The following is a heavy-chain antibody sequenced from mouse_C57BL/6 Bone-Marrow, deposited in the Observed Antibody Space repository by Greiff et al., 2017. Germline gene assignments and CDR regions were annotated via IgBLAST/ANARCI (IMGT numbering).Heavy chain of an antibody. CDR3: AIPSYYSNPNDYAMDY. CDR2: IDPEDGDT. J-gene: IGHJ4*01. D-gene: IGHD2-5*01. V-gene: IGHV14-2*01. CDR1: GFNIKDYY. Sequence: EVQLQQSGAELVKPGASVKLSCTASGFNIKDYYMHWVKQRTGQGLEWIGRIDPEDGDTKYAPQFQGKATIPADTSSNTAYMQLSSLTSEDTAVYYCAIPSYYSNPNDYAMDYWGQGTSVTVSS.